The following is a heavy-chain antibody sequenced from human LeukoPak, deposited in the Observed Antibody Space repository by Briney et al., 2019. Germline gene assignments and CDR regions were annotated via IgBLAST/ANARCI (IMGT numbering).Heavy chain of an antibody. Sequence: GSLRLSCAASGFTFSTYWMTWVRQAPGKGLEWVANIKPDGSDKYYVDSVKGRFTISRDNAKNLLYLQMNSLRAEDTAVYYCARRWSFDYWGQGTLVTVSS. D-gene: IGHD3-3*01. CDR2: IKPDGSDK. J-gene: IGHJ4*02. V-gene: IGHV3-7*03. CDR1: GFTFSTYW. CDR3: ARRWSFDY.